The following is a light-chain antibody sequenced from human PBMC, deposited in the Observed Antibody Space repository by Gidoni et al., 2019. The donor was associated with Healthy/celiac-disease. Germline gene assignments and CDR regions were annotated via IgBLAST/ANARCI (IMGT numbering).Light chain of an antibody. CDR1: QDISNY. Sequence: DIQMTQSPASLSASVGDRVTITCQASQDISNYLNWYQQKPGKAPKLLIYDASNLETGVPSRLRGSGSGTDCTFTISSLQTEDIATYYCQQYDNLPLNFGGGTKVEIK. V-gene: IGKV1-33*01. J-gene: IGKJ4*01. CDR2: DAS. CDR3: QQYDNLPLN.